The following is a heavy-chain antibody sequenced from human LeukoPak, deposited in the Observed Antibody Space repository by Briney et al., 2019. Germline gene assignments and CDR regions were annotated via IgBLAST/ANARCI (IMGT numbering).Heavy chain of an antibody. CDR2: INHSGST. CDR1: GGSFSGYY. Sequence: SETLSLTCAVYGGSFSGYYWSWIRQPPGKGLEWIGGINHSGSTNYNPSLKSRVTISVDTSKNQFSLKLSSVTAADTAVYYCARGTTYGMDVWGQGTTVTVSS. D-gene: IGHD1-14*01. CDR3: ARGTTYGMDV. V-gene: IGHV4-34*01. J-gene: IGHJ6*02.